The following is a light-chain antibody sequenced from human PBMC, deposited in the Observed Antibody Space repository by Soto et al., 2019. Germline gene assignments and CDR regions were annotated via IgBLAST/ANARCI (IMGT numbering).Light chain of an antibody. V-gene: IGKV3-15*01. CDR3: NQYNNWYT. J-gene: IGKJ2*01. CDR1: QSVDTK. CDR2: GAS. Sequence: ETGMTQSPATLSVSPGERATLSCRASQSVDTKLAWYQHKPGQAPRLLIYGASTRATGIPARFSGIGSGTEVTLSFSSLQSEVFAFYFCNQYNNWYTYGQGTKPEI.